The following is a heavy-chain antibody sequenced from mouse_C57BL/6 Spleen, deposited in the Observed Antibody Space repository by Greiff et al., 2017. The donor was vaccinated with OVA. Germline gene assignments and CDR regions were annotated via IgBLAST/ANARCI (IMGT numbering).Heavy chain of an antibody. V-gene: IGHV1-61*01. D-gene: IGHD2-5*01. Sequence: VQLQQPGAELVRPGSSVKLSCKASGYTFTSYWTDWVKQRPGQGLEWIGTIYPSDSETHYNQKFKDKATLTVDKSSSTAYMQLSSLTSEDSAVYYCARSNSNFLDYWGQGTTLTVSS. CDR3: ARSNSNFLDY. J-gene: IGHJ2*01. CDR2: IYPSDSET. CDR1: GYTFTSYW.